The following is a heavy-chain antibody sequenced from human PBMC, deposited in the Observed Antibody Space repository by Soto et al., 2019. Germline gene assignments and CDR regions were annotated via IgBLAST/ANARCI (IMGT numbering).Heavy chain of an antibody. CDR1: GFTFSSYA. CDR3: AKKKRITMVRGVIIREEYYYYYMDV. V-gene: IGHV3-23*01. D-gene: IGHD3-10*01. Sequence: GGSLRLSCAASGFTFSSYAMSWVRQAPGKGLEWVSAISGSGGSTYYADSVKGRFTISRDNSKNTLYLQMNSLRAEDTAVYYYAKKKRITMVRGVIIREEYYYYYMDVWGKGTTVTVSS. CDR2: ISGSGGST. J-gene: IGHJ6*03.